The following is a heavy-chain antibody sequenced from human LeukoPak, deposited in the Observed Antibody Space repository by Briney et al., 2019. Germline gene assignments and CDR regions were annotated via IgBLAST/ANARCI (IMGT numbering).Heavy chain of an antibody. Sequence: SQTLSLTCAISGDSVSSNSAAWNWIRQSPSRGLEWLGRTYYRSKWYNDYAVSVKSRITINPDTSKNQFPLQLNSVTPEDTAVYYCTRGRDGYNYAYYYGMDVWGQGTTVTVSS. V-gene: IGHV6-1*01. CDR3: TRGRDGYNYAYYYGMDV. D-gene: IGHD5-24*01. J-gene: IGHJ6*02. CDR1: GDSVSSNSAA. CDR2: TYYRSKWYN.